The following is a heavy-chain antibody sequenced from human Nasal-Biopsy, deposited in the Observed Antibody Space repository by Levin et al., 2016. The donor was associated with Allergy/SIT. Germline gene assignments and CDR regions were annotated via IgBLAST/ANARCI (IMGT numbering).Heavy chain of an antibody. J-gene: IGHJ4*02. D-gene: IGHD1-26*01. V-gene: IGHV1-69*13. Sequence: SVKVSCKASGGTFSSYAISWVRQAPGQGLEWMGGIIPIFGTANYAQKFQGRVTITADESTSTAYMELSSLRSEDTAVYYCASSLYSGSYTGAGAFDYWGQGTLVTVSS. CDR1: GGTFSSYA. CDR2: IIPIFGTA. CDR3: ASSLYSGSYTGAGAFDY.